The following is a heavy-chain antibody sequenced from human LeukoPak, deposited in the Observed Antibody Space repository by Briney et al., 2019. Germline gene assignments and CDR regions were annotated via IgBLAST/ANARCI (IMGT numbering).Heavy chain of an antibody. CDR2: IFTSGNS. CDR1: GDSISGNHY. D-gene: IGHD3-10*01. J-gene: IGHJ4*02. Sequence: SETLSLTCTVSGDSISGNHYWNWIRQPAGKGLEWIGRIFTSGNSNYNPSLTSRVTISLDASKDQFSLRLSSVTAADTAFYYCARESATSGSTDWGQGTLVTVSS. CDR3: ARESATSGSTD. V-gene: IGHV4-61*02.